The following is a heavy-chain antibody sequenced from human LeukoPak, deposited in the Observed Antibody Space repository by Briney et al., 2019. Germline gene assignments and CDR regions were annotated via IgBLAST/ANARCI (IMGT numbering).Heavy chain of an antibody. Sequence: ASVKVSCKASGYTFTGYYMHWVRQAPGQGLEWMGWINPNSGGTNYAQKFQGRVTMTRDTSISTAYMELSRLRSDDTAVYYCAKVSGVVVLHSYERFDYWGQGTLVTVSS. J-gene: IGHJ4*02. V-gene: IGHV1-2*02. CDR1: GYTFTGYY. D-gene: IGHD3-22*01. CDR3: AKVSGVVVLHSYERFDY. CDR2: INPNSGGT.